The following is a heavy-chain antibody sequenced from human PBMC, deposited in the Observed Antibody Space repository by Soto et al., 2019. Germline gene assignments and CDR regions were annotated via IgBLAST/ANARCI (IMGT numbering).Heavy chain of an antibody. D-gene: IGHD1-7*01. CDR1: GFSFTNYG. Sequence: QEHLVESGGGVVQPGRSLRLSCAASGFSFTNYGMHWVRQAPGKGLEWVAVISYDGNNKHYADSVKGRFTISRDTSNNTVSLQMYSLRPEDTAVYYCARYTWNCGTDYWGQGTLVTVSS. CDR2: ISYDGNNK. J-gene: IGHJ4*02. V-gene: IGHV3-30*03. CDR3: ARYTWNCGTDY.